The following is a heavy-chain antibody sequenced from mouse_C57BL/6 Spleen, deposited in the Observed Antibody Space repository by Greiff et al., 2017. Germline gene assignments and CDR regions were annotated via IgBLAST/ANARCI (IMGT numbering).Heavy chain of an antibody. CDR1: GYTFTDYY. CDR2: IYPGSGNT. Sequence: QVQLKESGAELVRPGASVKLSCKASGYTFTDYYINWVKQRPGQGLEWIARIYPGSGNTYYNEKFKGKATLTAEQSSSTAYMQLSSLTSEYSAVYFCSRDYYYGSSYAMDYWGQGTSVTVSS. D-gene: IGHD1-1*01. V-gene: IGHV1-76*01. J-gene: IGHJ4*01. CDR3: SRDYYYGSSYAMDY.